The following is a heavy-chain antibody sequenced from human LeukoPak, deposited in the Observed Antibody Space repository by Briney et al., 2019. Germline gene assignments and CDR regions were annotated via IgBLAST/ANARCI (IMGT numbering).Heavy chain of an antibody. CDR1: GGSINSYY. CDR3: ARLHGTIDY. Sequence: SETLSLTCSVSGGSINSYYCSWIRQPPGKGLEWIGYIYYSGSTNYNPSLKSRVTRSVDTSKNQFSLKLSSVTSSDTAVYYCARLHGTIDYWGQGTLVTVSS. CDR2: IYYSGST. D-gene: IGHD3/OR15-3a*01. V-gene: IGHV4-59*08. J-gene: IGHJ4*02.